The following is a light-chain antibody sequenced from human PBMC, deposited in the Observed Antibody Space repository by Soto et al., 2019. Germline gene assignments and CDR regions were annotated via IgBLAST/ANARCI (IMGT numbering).Light chain of an antibody. Sequence: QSVLTQPASVSGSPGQSITVSCTGTSNDVGAYNYVSWYQQHPGTAPKLMIYDVSNRPPGVSNRFSGSKSGNTASLTISGLQAEDEADYYCTSYTSSRTYVFGTGT. J-gene: IGLJ1*01. CDR2: DVS. CDR1: SNDVGAYNY. V-gene: IGLV2-14*03. CDR3: TSYTSSRTYV.